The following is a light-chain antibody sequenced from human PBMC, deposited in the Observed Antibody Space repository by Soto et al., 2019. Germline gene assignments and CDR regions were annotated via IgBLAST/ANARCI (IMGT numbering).Light chain of an antibody. CDR2: WAY. CDR1: QSLLSSSNNKNY. CDR3: HKCYSTPPT. V-gene: IGKV4-1*01. J-gene: IGKJ2*01. Sequence: DIVMTQSPDSLAVSLGERATINCKSSQSLLSSSNNKNYLAWYQQKPGQPPRLLIYWAYARESGVPDRFTGSGSGIDFTITISDGLAKHVAVYYCHKCYSTPPTFGQGTKLKFK.